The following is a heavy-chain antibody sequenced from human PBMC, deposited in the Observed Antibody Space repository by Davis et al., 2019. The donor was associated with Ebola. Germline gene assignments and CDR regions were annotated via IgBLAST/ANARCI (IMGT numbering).Heavy chain of an antibody. D-gene: IGHD3-10*01. CDR1: GGTFSSYA. J-gene: IGHJ3*02. CDR3: AREGGYYGSGSPPI. V-gene: IGHV1-69*13. CDR2: IIPIFGTA. Sequence: SVKVSCKASGGTFSSYAISWVRQAPGQGLEWMGGIIPIFGTANYAQKFQGRVTITADESTSTAYMELSSLRSEDTAVYYCAREGGYYGSGSPPIWGQGTMVTVSS.